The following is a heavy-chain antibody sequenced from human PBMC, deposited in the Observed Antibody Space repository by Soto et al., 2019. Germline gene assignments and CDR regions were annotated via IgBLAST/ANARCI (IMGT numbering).Heavy chain of an antibody. CDR1: GFSFTTYG. D-gene: IGHD1-1*01. CDR3: ARGGVTGIVGIFVSLLDI. Sequence: QVQLVESGGGWVQPGRSLRLSCAATGFSFTTYGMHWVRQAPGKGLEWVAVIGYDGNNKYYADSVEGRFTISRDNSKNTVYLQMKSLRGDDTGVYYCARGGVTGIVGIFVSLLDIWGQGTVVTVSS. V-gene: IGHV3-33*01. CDR2: IGYDGNNK. J-gene: IGHJ3*02.